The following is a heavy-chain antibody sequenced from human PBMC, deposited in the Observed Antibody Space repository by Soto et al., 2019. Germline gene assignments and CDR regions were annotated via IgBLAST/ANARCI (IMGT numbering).Heavy chain of an antibody. V-gene: IGHV3-21*01. CDR3: ARDCSGGSCYPGMDV. J-gene: IGHJ6*02. D-gene: IGHD2-15*01. CDR2: ISSSGYI. CDR1: GFNFNGYT. Sequence: ESGGGLVKPGGSLRLSCAASGFNFNGYTINWVRQAPGKRLEWLSSISSSGYIFSTDSVRGRFTISRDNAKNSVYLQINSLRAEDTAVYFCARDCSGGSCYPGMDVWGQGTTVTVSS.